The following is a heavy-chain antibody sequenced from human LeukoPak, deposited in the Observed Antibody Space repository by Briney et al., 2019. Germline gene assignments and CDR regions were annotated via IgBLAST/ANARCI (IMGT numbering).Heavy chain of an antibody. CDR1: GFILGDYA. V-gene: IGHV3-49*04. Sequence: GGSLRLSCTVSGFILGDYAMSWVRQAPGKGLEWVGFIRSKTHGGTTEYAASVKGRFSISRDDSKNIAYLQMNSLKTEDTAVYYCAKGLRNFDYWGQGTLVTVSS. CDR2: IRSKTHGGTT. D-gene: IGHD5-12*01. CDR3: AKGLRNFDY. J-gene: IGHJ4*02.